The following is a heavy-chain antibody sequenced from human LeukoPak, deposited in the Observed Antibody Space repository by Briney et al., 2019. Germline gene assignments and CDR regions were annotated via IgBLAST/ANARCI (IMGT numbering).Heavy chain of an antibody. Sequence: PSETLSLTCAVSGGSISSGGYSWSWIRQPPGKGLEWIGYIYHSGSTYYDPSLKSRVTISVDRSKNQFSLGLSSVTAADTAVYYCARGNSGGYYFDYWGQGTLVTVSS. V-gene: IGHV4-30-2*01. CDR1: GGSISSGGYS. CDR3: ARGNSGGYYFDY. D-gene: IGHD1-7*01. J-gene: IGHJ4*02. CDR2: IYHSGST.